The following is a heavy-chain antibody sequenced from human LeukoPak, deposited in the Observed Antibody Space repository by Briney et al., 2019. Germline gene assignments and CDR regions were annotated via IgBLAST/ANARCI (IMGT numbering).Heavy chain of an antibody. CDR1: GYTFTSYG. Sequence: ASVKVSCKASGYTFTSYGISWVRQAPGRGLEWMGWINAYNGDTNYALKLQSRVTMTTDTSTSTAYMELISLRSDDTAVYYCARDRGSCWYTDYWGQGTLVAVSS. D-gene: IGHD6-19*01. V-gene: IGHV1-18*01. CDR3: ARDRGSCWYTDY. J-gene: IGHJ4*02. CDR2: INAYNGDT.